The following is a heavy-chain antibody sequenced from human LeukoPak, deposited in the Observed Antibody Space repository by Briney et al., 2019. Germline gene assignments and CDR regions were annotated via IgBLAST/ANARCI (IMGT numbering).Heavy chain of an antibody. V-gene: IGHV1-2*02. D-gene: IGHD3-9*01. CDR1: GFAFTDHY. CDR3: AREFDWGPDY. CDR2: INGKRGDT. J-gene: IGHJ4*02. Sequence: ASVKVSCKTSGFAFTDHYFHWVRQTPGQGLEWMGWINGKRGDTNYAQKFQDSVTMTRDTSISTFYMQLSSLTADDTAVYYCAREFDWGPDYWGQGALVTVSS.